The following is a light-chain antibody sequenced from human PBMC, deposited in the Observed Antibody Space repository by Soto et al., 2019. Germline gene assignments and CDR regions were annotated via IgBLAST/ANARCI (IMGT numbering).Light chain of an antibody. CDR3: QQYGSSSWT. CDR1: QSVSSSY. Sequence: EIVLTQSPGTLSLSPGERATLSCRASQSVSSSYLAWYQQKPGQAPRLLIYGASSRATGIPDRFSGSGSGTDFTLTSSRLEPEDSAVYYWQQYGSSSWTFGQGTKVEIK. CDR2: GAS. J-gene: IGKJ1*01. V-gene: IGKV3-20*01.